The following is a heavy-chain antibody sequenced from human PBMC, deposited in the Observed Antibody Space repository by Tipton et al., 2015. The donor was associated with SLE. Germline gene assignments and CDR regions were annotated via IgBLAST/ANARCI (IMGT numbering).Heavy chain of an antibody. CDR1: GYSISSDYY. D-gene: IGHD1-26*01. Sequence: TLSLTCAVSGYSISSDYYWGWMRQPPGKGLEWIASVSHTGQTYYNPSLRSRVTIFRDTSKNVFSLKLTSLTAADTAVYYCARDLGHGGDSDYWGQGTLATVSS. V-gene: IGHV4-38-2*02. CDR3: ARDLGHGGDSDY. J-gene: IGHJ4*02. CDR2: VSHTGQT.